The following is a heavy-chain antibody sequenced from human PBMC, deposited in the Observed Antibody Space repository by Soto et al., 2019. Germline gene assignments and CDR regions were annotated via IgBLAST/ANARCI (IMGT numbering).Heavy chain of an antibody. CDR2: ISGSGGST. Sequence: EVQLLESGGGLVQPGGSLRLSCAASGFAFSSYAMSWVRQAPGKGLEWVSAISGSGGSTYYADSVKGRFTISRDNSKNTLYLQMNSLRAEDTAVYYCAKGWNYWPLGMDVWGQGTTVTVSS. D-gene: IGHD1-7*01. CDR3: AKGWNYWPLGMDV. CDR1: GFAFSSYA. V-gene: IGHV3-23*01. J-gene: IGHJ6*02.